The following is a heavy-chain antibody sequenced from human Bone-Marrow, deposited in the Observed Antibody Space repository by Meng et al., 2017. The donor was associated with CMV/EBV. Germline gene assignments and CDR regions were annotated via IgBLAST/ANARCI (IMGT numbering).Heavy chain of an antibody. CDR3: ARKRWNAGSITYYQYAMEV. Sequence: GGSLRLSCAASGFTFSSYAMHWVRQAPGKGLEWVAVISYDGSNKYYADSVKGRFTISRDNSKNTLYLQMNSLRAEDTAVYYCARKRWNAGSITYYQYAMEVWGQGTMVTVSS. CDR2: ISYDGSNK. CDR1: GFTFSSYA. V-gene: IGHV3-30-3*01. J-gene: IGHJ6*02. D-gene: IGHD3-3*02.